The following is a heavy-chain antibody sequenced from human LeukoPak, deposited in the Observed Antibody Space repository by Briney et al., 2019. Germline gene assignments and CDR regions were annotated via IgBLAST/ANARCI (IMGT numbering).Heavy chain of an antibody. CDR3: AKDRSGSYPGDFDY. CDR1: GFTFSNYA. Sequence: GGSLRLSCSASGFTFSNYAMHWVRQAPGKGLEYVSSISSNGGSTFYADSLKGRFTISRDNSKNTLYPQMSSLRAEDTAVYYCAKDRSGSYPGDFDYWGQGTLVTVSS. D-gene: IGHD1-26*01. J-gene: IGHJ4*02. CDR2: ISSNGGST. V-gene: IGHV3-64D*09.